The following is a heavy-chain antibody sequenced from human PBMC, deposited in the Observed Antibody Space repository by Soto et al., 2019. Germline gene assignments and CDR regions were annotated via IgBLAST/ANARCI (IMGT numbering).Heavy chain of an antibody. J-gene: IGHJ6*02. Sequence: SETLSLTCVVSGGSITSYHWSWIRQFPGKGLEWIAYTAYTGNTNYNPSLKSRVTISMDTSKNQVSLRLRSVTRADTAVYYCARDQYDFRSGSYYYAMEVWGQGTKVTVSS. CDR1: GGSITSYH. CDR2: TAYTGNT. V-gene: IGHV4-59*01. CDR3: ARDQYDFRSGSYYYAMEV. D-gene: IGHD3-3*01.